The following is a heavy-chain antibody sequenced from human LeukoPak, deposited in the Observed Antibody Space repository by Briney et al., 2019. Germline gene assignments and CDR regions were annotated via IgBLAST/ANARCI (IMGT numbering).Heavy chain of an antibody. Sequence: GGSLRLSCAASGFTFSNYAMSWVRQAPGKGLEWVSAISGSGDSTYYAASVRGRFTISRDTSKNTLYLQMNSLSADDSAIYYCAKGGTAAAGTAYYFDYWGQGTLVTASS. CDR2: ISGSGDST. CDR1: GFTFSNYA. D-gene: IGHD6-13*01. J-gene: IGHJ4*02. CDR3: AKGGTAAAGTAYYFDY. V-gene: IGHV3-23*01.